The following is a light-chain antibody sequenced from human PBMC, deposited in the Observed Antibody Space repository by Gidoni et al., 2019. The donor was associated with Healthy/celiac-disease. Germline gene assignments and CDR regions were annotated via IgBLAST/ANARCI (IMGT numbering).Light chain of an antibody. Sequence: DIQMTQSPSTLSASVGDRVTITCRASQSISSWLAWYQPKPGKAPKLLIYDASSLESGVTSRFSGSGSGTEFTLTISSLQPDDFATYYCQPYNSYLYTFGQWTKLEIK. CDR3: QPYNSYLYT. V-gene: IGKV1-5*01. CDR1: QSISSW. CDR2: DAS. J-gene: IGKJ2*01.